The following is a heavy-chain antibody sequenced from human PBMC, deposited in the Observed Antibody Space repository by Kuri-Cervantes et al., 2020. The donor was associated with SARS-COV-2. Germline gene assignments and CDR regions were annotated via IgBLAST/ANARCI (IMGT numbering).Heavy chain of an antibody. D-gene: IGHD3-10*01. CDR1: GFTFSSYA. Sequence: GGSLRLSCAASGFTFSSYAMSWVRQAPGKGLEWVSYISSNSNTIYYADSVKGRFTISRGNAKNSLYLQMNSLRVEDTAVYYCARDRRGDYWGQGTLVTVSS. CDR3: ARDRRGDY. V-gene: IGHV3-48*01. J-gene: IGHJ4*02. CDR2: ISSNSNTI.